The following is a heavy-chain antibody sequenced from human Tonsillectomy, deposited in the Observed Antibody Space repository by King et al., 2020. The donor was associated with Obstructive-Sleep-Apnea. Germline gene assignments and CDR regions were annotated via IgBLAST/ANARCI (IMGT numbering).Heavy chain of an antibody. CDR3: TTEDSSGWYYFDY. CDR1: GFIFSNAW. J-gene: IGHJ4*02. Sequence: VQLVESGGGLVKPGGSLRLSCAASGFIFSNAWMSWVRQAPGKGLEWVGRIKRKTDGGTTDYAAPVKGRFTISRDDSKNTLYLQMNSLKTEDTAVYYCTTEDSSGWYYFDYWGQGTLVTVSS. V-gene: IGHV3-15*01. D-gene: IGHD6-19*01. CDR2: IKRKTDGGTT.